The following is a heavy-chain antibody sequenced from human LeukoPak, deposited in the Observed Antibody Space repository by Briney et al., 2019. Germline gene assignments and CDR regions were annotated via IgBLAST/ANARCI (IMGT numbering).Heavy chain of an antibody. CDR2: INGDGSST. V-gene: IGHV3-74*01. D-gene: IGHD2-15*01. J-gene: IGHJ4*02. CDR3: ARGSSVVGLD. Sequence: GGSLRLSCAASGFTFSSYWMHWVRQAPREGLVWVSRINGDGSSTSYADSVKGRFTISRDSAKNTLYLQMTSLRAEDTAVYYCARGSSVVGLDWGQGTLVTVSS. CDR1: GFTFSSYW.